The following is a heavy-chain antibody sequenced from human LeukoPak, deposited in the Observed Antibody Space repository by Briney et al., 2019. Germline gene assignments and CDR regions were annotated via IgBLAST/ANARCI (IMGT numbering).Heavy chain of an antibody. Sequence: ASVKVSCKASGYTFTGYYMHWVRQAPGQGLEWMGWINPNSGGTNYAQKFQGRVTMTRDTSISTAYMELSRLRSDDTAVYYCARETGFMLERNIDYWGQGTLATVSS. CDR2: INPNSGGT. V-gene: IGHV1-2*02. D-gene: IGHD2-8*01. CDR3: ARETGFMLERNIDY. CDR1: GYTFTGYY. J-gene: IGHJ4*02.